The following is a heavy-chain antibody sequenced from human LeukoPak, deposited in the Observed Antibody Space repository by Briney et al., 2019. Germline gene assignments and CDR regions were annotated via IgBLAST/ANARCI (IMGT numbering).Heavy chain of an antibody. CDR3: ARDPTYSSSSYYFDY. CDR2: IKSQQDGGTT. CDR1: GFSFSTTW. Sequence: GGSLRLSCAASGFSFSTTWMSWVRQAPGKGLEWVGRIKSQQDGGTTDYAAPVKGRFTISRDNSKNTLYLQMNSLRAEDTAVYYCARDPTYSSSSYYFDYWGQGTLVTVSS. V-gene: IGHV3-15*01. J-gene: IGHJ4*02. D-gene: IGHD6-6*01.